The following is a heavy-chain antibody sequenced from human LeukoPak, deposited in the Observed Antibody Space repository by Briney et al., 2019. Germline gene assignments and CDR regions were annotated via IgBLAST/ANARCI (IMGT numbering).Heavy chain of an antibody. J-gene: IGHJ4*02. CDR1: GFTFSNAW. D-gene: IGHD3-22*01. V-gene: IGHV3-15*01. CDR2: IKSKTDGGTT. Sequence: PGGSLRLSCAASGFTFSNAWMSWVRQAPGKGLEWVGRIKSKTDGGTTDYAAPVKGRFTISRDDSKNTLYLQMNSLKTEDTAVYYCTTRPIPNYYDSSGQELDYWGQGTLATVSS. CDR3: TTRPIPNYYDSSGQELDY.